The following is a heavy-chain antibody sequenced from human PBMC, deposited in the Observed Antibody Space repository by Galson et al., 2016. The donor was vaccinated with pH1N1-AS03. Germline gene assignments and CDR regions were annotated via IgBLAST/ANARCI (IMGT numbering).Heavy chain of an antibody. CDR2: ISYDGTKK. CDR3: AKGGFGYSGGIEY. D-gene: IGHD6-25*01. J-gene: IGHJ4*02. Sequence: SLRLSCAASGFTFSTYSMHWVRQAPGRGLEWVALISYDGTKKFYADSVKGRFTISRDNSKNTLFLQMSSLRGEDTAVYYCAKGGFGYSGGIEYGGQGTLVTVSS. V-gene: IGHV3-30*04. CDR1: GFTFSTYS.